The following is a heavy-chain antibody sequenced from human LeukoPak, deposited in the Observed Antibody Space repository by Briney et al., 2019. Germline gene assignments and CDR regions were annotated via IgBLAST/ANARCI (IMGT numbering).Heavy chain of an antibody. CDR2: ISYDGSNK. J-gene: IGHJ4*02. CDR3: ARDWHSFDY. V-gene: IGHV3-30-3*01. Sequence: GGSLRLSCAASGFTFSSYAMHWVRQAPGEGLEWVAVISYDGSNKYYADSVKGRFTISRDNSKNTLYLQMNSLRAEDTAVYYCARDWHSFDYWGQGTLVTVSS. CDR1: GFTFSSYA.